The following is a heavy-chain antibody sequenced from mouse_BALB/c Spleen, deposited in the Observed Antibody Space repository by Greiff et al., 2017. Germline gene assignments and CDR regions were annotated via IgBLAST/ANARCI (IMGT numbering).Heavy chain of an antibody. CDR2: ISSGGGST. V-gene: IGHV5-12-1*01. CDR3: ARHAVTTASYAMDY. CDR1: GFAFSSYD. J-gene: IGHJ4*01. Sequence: EVQVVESGGGLVKPGGSLKLSCAASGFAFSSYDMSWVRQTPEKRLEWVAYISSGGGSTYYPDTVKGRFTISRDNAKNTLYLQMSSLKSEDTAMYYCARHAVTTASYAMDYWGQGTSVTVSS. D-gene: IGHD1-2*01.